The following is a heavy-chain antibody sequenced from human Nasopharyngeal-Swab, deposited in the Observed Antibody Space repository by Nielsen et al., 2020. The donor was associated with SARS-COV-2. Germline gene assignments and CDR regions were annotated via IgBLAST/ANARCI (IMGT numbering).Heavy chain of an antibody. CDR3: VRGSYGHYDS. CDR1: GFTFSTYA. CDR2: ISPTSDYI. V-gene: IGHV3-21*06. D-gene: IGHD4-17*01. Sequence: ESLKISCAASGFTFSTYAMHWVRQAPGKGLEWVSSISPTSDYIYYAESVKGRFTISRDNAKNSLFLQMNSLRAEETAIYYCVRGSYGHYDSWGQGALITVSS. J-gene: IGHJ5*01.